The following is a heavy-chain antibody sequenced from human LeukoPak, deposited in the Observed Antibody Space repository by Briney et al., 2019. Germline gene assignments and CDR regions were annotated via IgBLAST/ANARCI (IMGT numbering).Heavy chain of an antibody. CDR2: IYYSGST. CDR3: ARETSQKGAHYMDV. D-gene: IGHD3-16*01. CDR1: GASLSSGSYY. Sequence: PSETLSLTCTVSGASLSSGSYYWSWIRQPPGKGLEWIGYIYYSGSTNYNPSLKSRVTISVDTSKNQFSLKLSSVTAADTAVYYCARETSQKGAHYMDVWGKGTTVTISS. J-gene: IGHJ6*03. V-gene: IGHV4-61*01.